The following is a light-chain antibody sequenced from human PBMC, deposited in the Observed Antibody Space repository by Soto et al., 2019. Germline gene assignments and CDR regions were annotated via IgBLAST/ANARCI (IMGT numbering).Light chain of an antibody. J-gene: IGKJ4*02. CDR1: RDVRDW. CDR3: QQANSFPLT. Sequence: DIEMTQSPSSVSASVGDTVTITCRASRDVRDWLAWYQQRPGTAPKVLIYAASTLQSGVPSRFSGSGSGTLFTLTISSLQPEDFATYYCQQANSFPLTCGGGTKVEIK. CDR2: AAS. V-gene: IGKV1-12*01.